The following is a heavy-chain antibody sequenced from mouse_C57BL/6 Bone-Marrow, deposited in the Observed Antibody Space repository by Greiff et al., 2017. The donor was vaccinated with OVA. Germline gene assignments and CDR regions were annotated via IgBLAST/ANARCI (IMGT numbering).Heavy chain of an antibody. D-gene: IGHD1-1*01. CDR3: ARGFITTVVDLDY. Sequence: QVQLQQPGAELVRPGSSVKLSCKASGYTFTSYWMDWVKQRPGQGLEWIGNIYPSDSETHYNQKFKDKATLTVDKSSSTAYMQLSSLTSEDSAVYYCARGFITTVVDLDYWGQGTTLTVSS. CDR2: IYPSDSET. CDR1: GYTFTSYW. V-gene: IGHV1-61*01. J-gene: IGHJ2*01.